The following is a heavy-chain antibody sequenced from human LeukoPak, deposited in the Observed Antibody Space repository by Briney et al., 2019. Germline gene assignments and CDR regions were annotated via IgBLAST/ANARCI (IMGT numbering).Heavy chain of an antibody. D-gene: IGHD5-18*01. CDR1: GVTFSSYW. J-gene: IGHJ4*02. CDR2: RKKDGSEK. CDR3: ARDLSGVTGYTYGRGIDY. Sequence: GGSLRLSCAASGVTFSSYWMSWVRQAPGRGLEWVANRKKDGSEKYNVDCVKGRFTISRDNAKTSLYLQMNSLRSEDTAVYYCARDLSGVTGYTYGRGIDYWGQGTLVTVSS. V-gene: IGHV3-7*01.